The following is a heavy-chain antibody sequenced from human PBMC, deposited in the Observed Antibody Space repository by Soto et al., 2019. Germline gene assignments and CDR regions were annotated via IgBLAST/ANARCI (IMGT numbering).Heavy chain of an antibody. Sequence: GASVKVSCKASGGTFSSYAISWVRQAPGQGLEWMGGIIPIFGTANYAQKFQGRVTITADESTSTAYMELSSLRSEDTAVYYCAREGVYYYVSSGYPTGGWFDSWGQGTLVTVSS. D-gene: IGHD3-22*01. J-gene: IGHJ5*01. V-gene: IGHV1-69*13. CDR2: IIPIFGTA. CDR1: GGTFSSYA. CDR3: AREGVYYYVSSGYPTGGWFDS.